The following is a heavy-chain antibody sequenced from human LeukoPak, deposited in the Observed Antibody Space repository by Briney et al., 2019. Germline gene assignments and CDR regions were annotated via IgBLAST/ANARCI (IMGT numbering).Heavy chain of an antibody. V-gene: IGHV3-9*01. J-gene: IGHJ4*02. CDR2: NSWNSGSI. Sequence: PSRSLRLSCAASGFTFGDYAMHWVRQAPGKGLEWVSGNSWNSGSIGYADSVKGRFTISRDNAKNSLYLQMNSLRAEDTALYYCAKGGRGYSYLPDYWGQGTLVTVSS. CDR3: AKGGRGYSYLPDY. CDR1: GFTFGDYA. D-gene: IGHD5-18*01.